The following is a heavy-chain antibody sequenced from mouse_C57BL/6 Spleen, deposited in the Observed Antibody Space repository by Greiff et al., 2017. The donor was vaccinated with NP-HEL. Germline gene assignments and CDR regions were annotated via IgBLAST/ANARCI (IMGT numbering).Heavy chain of an antibody. CDR3: TGGLILRFDY. D-gene: IGHD1-1*01. Sequence: QVQLKESGAELVRPGASVTLSCKASGYTFTDYEMHWVKQTPVHGLEWIGAIDPETGGTAYNQKFKGKAILTADKSSSTAYMELRSLTSEDSAVYYCTGGLILRFDYWGQGTTLTVSS. J-gene: IGHJ2*01. CDR1: GYTFTDYE. CDR2: IDPETGGT. V-gene: IGHV1-15*01.